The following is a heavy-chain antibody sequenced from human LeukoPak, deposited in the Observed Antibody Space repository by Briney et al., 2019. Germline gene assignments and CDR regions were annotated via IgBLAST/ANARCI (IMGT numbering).Heavy chain of an antibody. V-gene: IGHV3-30-3*01. J-gene: IGHJ4*02. D-gene: IGHD1-26*01. CDR2: ISYDGSNK. CDR1: GFIFSNHA. CDR3: ANLLVGATEEIDY. Sequence: GGSLRLSCSVSGFIFSNHAMHWVRQAPGKGLEWVAVISYDGSNKYYADSVKGRFTISRDNSKNTLYLQMNSLRAEDTAVYYCANLLVGATEEIDYWGLGTLVTVSS.